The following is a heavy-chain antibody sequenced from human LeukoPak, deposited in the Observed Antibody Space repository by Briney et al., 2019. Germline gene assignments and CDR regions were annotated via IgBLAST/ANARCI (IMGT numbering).Heavy chain of an antibody. V-gene: IGHV3-33*01. CDR1: GFTFSSYG. J-gene: IGHJ4*02. CDR2: IWYDGSNK. Sequence: PGGSLRLSCAASGFTFSSYGMHWVRRAPGKGLEWVAVIWYDGSNKYYADSVKGRFTISRDNSKNTLYLQMNSLRAEDTAVYYCARDHHYYDSSGTFDYWGQGTLVTVSS. D-gene: IGHD3-22*01. CDR3: ARDHHYYDSSGTFDY.